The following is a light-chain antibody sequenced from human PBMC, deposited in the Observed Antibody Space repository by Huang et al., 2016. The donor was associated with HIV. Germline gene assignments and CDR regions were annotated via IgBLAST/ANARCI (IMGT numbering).Light chain of an antibody. J-gene: IGKJ4*01. Sequence: DIQMTQSPSSLSASVGDRVTITCRAGQSVSNYLNWYQHKPGMAPKLRIYAASSLQSGVASRFSGSGYATHFTLTLSSLQPEDIATDYCQQTYDTPPLSFGGGTKVEL. CDR1: QSVSNY. CDR2: AAS. CDR3: QQTYDTPPLS. V-gene: IGKV1-39*01.